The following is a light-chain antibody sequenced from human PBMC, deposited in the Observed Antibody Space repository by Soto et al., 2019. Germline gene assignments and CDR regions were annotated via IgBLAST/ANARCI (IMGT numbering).Light chain of an antibody. V-gene: IGKV1-5*03. Sequence: DIQMTQSPSTLSASVGDRVTITCRASESIDSWLAWHQQKPGRAPKLLISKASSLESGVPSRFSGSGSGTEFTLTISSLQPDDFATYYCQQYNSYPLTFGQGTRLEIK. CDR3: QQYNSYPLT. CDR2: KAS. CDR1: ESIDSW. J-gene: IGKJ5*01.